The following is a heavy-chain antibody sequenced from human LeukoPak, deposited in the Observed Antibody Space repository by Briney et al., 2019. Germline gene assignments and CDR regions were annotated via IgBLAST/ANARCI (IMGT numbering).Heavy chain of an antibody. CDR2: ISSSSSTI. V-gene: IGHV3-48*04. Sequence: PGGSLRLSCAASGFTFSSYSMNWVRQAPGKGLEWVSYISSSSSTIYYADSVKGRFTISRDNAKNSLYLQMNSLRAEDTAVYYCARRTGILGMSFDYWGQGTLVTVSS. D-gene: IGHD1-1*01. CDR3: ARRTGILGMSFDY. CDR1: GFTFSSYS. J-gene: IGHJ4*02.